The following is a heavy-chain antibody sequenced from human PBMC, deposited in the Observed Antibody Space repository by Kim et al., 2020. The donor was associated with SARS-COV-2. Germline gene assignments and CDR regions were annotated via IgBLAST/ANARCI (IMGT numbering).Heavy chain of an antibody. Sequence: SYAQEFQGRVTMTRDTSTSTVYMELSSLRSEDTAVYYCARVRAREYYFDYWGQGTLVTVSS. D-gene: IGHD3-10*01. CDR3: ARVRAREYYFDY. J-gene: IGHJ4*02. V-gene: IGHV1-46*01.